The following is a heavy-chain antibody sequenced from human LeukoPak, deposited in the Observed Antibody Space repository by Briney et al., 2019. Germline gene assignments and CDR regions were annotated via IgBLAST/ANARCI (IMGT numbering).Heavy chain of an antibody. CDR1: GFTFSSYS. V-gene: IGHV3-23*01. D-gene: IGHD1-14*01. J-gene: IGHJ4*02. CDR3: AKELNPERTPGVDS. Sequence: PGGSLRLSCTASGFTFSSYSMSWVRQGPGTGLEWVSAISGSGDTTFYADSVKGRFTSSRDNSKKTLYLQVNSLRAEDTAVYFCAKELNPERTPGVDSWGQGTLVTVSS. CDR2: ISGSGDTT.